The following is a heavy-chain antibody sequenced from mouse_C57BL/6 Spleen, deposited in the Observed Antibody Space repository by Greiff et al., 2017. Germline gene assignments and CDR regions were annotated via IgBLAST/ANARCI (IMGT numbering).Heavy chain of an antibody. J-gene: IGHJ4*01. CDR3: ARRGHYYGNSSYYAMDY. Sequence: EVKLVESGGGLVKPGGSLKLSCAASGFTFSDYGMHWVRQAPEKGLEWVAYISSGSSTIYYADTVKGRFTISRDNAKNPLFLQMTSLRSEDTAMYYCARRGHYYGNSSYYAMDYWGQGTSVTVST. CDR1: GFTFSDYG. CDR2: ISSGSSTI. D-gene: IGHD1-1*01. V-gene: IGHV5-17*01.